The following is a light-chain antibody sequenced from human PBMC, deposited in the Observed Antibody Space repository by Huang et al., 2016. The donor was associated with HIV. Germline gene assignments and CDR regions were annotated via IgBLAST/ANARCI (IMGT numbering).Light chain of an antibody. CDR2: DAS. V-gene: IGKV3-11*01. CDR3: LQRSNWPRT. Sequence: EIVLTQSPAPLSLSPGERATLSCRASQSVSPSLAWYQQKPGQAPRLLIYDASTRATGIPARFSGSGSGTDFTLTISSLEPEDFAIYYCLQRSNWPRTFGQGTKVEIK. CDR1: QSVSPS. J-gene: IGKJ1*01.